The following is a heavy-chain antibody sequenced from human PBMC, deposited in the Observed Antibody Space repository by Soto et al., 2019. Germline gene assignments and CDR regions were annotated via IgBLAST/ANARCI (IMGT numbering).Heavy chain of an antibody. CDR2: IYPGDSST. J-gene: IGHJ3*01. D-gene: IGHD3-22*01. V-gene: IGHV5-51*01. CDR3: ARRNYDGSGYYDAFDV. CDR1: GYRFTTYW. Sequence: PGESLKISCQGFGYRFTTYWISWVRQMPGKGLEWMGVIYPGDSSTRYSPSLEGQVSISADKSITTAYLQWSSLKASDTAIYYCARRNYDGSGYYDAFDVWGQGTVVTVSS.